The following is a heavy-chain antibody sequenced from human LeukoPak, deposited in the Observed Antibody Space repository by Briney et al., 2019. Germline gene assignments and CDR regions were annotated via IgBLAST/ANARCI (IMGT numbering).Heavy chain of an antibody. CDR3: AKYSSRNYYGMDV. V-gene: IGHV3-30*18. CDR1: GFTFSTYG. Sequence: PGRSLRLSCAASGFTFSTYGMHWVRQAPGKGLEWVAVISYDGITKYYADSVKGRFTISRDNSKNTLSLQMGSLRAEDTAVYYCAKYSSRNYYGMDVWGQGTTVTVSS. D-gene: IGHD1-26*01. CDR2: ISYDGITK. J-gene: IGHJ6*02.